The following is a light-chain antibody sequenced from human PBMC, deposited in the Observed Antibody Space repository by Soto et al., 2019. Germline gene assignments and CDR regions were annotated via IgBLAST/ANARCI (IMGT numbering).Light chain of an antibody. J-gene: IGKJ3*01. CDR3: QQRSNWPFT. CDR1: QSVSSY. Sequence: ELVLTQSPATLSLSPGERATLSCRASQSVSSYLAWYQQKPGQAPRLLIYDASNRATGIPARFSGSLSGTDFTLTISSLEPEDFAVYYCQQRSNWPFTFVPGTKVDLK. V-gene: IGKV3-11*01. CDR2: DAS.